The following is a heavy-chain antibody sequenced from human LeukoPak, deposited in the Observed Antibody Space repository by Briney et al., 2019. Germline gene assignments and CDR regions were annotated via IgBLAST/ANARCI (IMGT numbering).Heavy chain of an antibody. CDR2: ISYNGGNK. CDR1: GFTFSSYG. J-gene: IGHJ4*02. Sequence: GGSLRLSCAASGFTFSSYGMHWVRQVPGKGLEWLALISYNGGNKYYADSVKGRFTISRDNSKNTLYLQMNSLRAEDTAVYYCAKDQYYYDSSGYLFDYWGQGTLVTVSS. CDR3: AKDQYYYDSSGYLFDY. D-gene: IGHD3-22*01. V-gene: IGHV3-33*05.